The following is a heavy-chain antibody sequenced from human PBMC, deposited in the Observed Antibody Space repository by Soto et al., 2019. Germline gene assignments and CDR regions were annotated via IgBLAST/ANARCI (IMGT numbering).Heavy chain of an antibody. Sequence: QVQLVESGGGLVQPGGSLRLSCAVSGLTFSEYYMSWIRKAPGKGLEWVSHISGRSYTNYADSVKGRFTTYRDDAKTSLYLQMNSLRAEDTAIYYCAREAVPGFYYGMDVWGQGTTVTVS. CDR3: AREAVPGFYYGMDV. V-gene: IGHV3-11*06. CDR1: GLTFSEYY. J-gene: IGHJ6*02. CDR2: ISGRSYT.